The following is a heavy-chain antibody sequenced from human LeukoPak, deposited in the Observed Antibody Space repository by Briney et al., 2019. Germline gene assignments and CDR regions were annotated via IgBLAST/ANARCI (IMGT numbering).Heavy chain of an antibody. CDR2: ISSSGSTM. Sequence: GGSLRLSCAASGFTFSSYTMNWVRQAPGKGLEWVSYISSSGSTMSHADSVKGRFTISRDNAKNSLYLQMNNLRDEDTAVYYCARDHRYYFDHWGEGTPGTVSS. CDR3: ARDHRYYFDH. V-gene: IGHV3-48*02. J-gene: IGHJ4*02. CDR1: GFTFSSYT.